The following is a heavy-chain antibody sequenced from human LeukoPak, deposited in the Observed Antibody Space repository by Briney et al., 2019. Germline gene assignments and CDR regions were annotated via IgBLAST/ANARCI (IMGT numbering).Heavy chain of an antibody. D-gene: IGHD4-23*01. J-gene: IGHJ4*02. CDR2: ISSNGGST. CDR1: GLTFSNYT. CDR3: AKTSGGNY. Sequence: GGSLRLSCAASGLTFSNYTMSWVRQAPGKGLERVSGISSNGGSTYYADSVKGRFTISRDNSKNTLYLQMNSLKVEDTAVYYCAKTSGGNYWGQGTLITVSS. V-gene: IGHV3-23*01.